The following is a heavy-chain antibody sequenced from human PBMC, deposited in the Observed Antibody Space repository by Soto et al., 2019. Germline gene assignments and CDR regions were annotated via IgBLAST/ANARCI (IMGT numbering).Heavy chain of an antibody. Sequence: ASVKVSGKVSGYTLTELSMHWVRQAPGKGLEWMGGFDPEDGETIYAQKFQGRVTMTEDTSTDPAYMELSSLRSEDTAVYYCATILFIAAEGPVYWGQGTLVTVSS. V-gene: IGHV1-24*01. J-gene: IGHJ4*02. CDR3: ATILFIAAEGPVY. D-gene: IGHD6-13*01. CDR1: GYTLTELS. CDR2: FDPEDGET.